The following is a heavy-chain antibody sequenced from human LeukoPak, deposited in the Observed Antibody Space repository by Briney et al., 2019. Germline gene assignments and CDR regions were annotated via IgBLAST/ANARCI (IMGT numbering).Heavy chain of an antibody. V-gene: IGHV4-59*01. D-gene: IGHD2-21*02. J-gene: IGHJ4*02. Sequence: SETLSLTCTVSGGSISSYYWSWIRQPPGKGLEWIGYIYYSGSTNYNPSLKSRVTISVDTSKNQFSLKLSSVTAADTAVYYCARALVTAILYEDWGQGTLVTVSS. CDR2: IYYSGST. CDR3: ARALVTAILYED. CDR1: GGSISSYY.